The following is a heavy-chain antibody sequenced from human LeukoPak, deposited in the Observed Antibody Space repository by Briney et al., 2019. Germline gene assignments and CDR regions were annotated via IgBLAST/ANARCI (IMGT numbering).Heavy chain of an antibody. Sequence: PGGSLRLSCAASGFTFSSYAMHWVRQAPGKGLEWVAVIPYDGSNKYYADSVKGRFTISRDNSKNTLYLQMNSLRAEDTAVYYCARVSFYDSSGYYACYGMDVWGQGTTVTVSS. CDR3: ARVSFYDSSGYYACYGMDV. D-gene: IGHD3-22*01. CDR2: IPYDGSNK. CDR1: GFTFSSYA. V-gene: IGHV3-30-3*01. J-gene: IGHJ6*02.